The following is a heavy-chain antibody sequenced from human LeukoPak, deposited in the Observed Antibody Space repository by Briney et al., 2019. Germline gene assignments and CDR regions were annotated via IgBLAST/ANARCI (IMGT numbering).Heavy chain of an antibody. Sequence: SGGSLRLSCAASGFTVSSNYMSWVRQAPGKGLEWVSVIYSGGSTYYADSVKRRFTISRDNSKNTLYLQMNSLGAEDTAVYYCARHMTRGEGYWGQGTLVTVSS. J-gene: IGHJ4*02. CDR3: ARHMTRGEGY. D-gene: IGHD3-16*01. V-gene: IGHV3-66*04. CDR2: IYSGGST. CDR1: GFTVSSNY.